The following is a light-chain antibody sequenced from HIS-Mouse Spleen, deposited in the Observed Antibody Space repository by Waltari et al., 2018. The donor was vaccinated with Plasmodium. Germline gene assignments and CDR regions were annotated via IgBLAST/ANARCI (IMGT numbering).Light chain of an antibody. CDR2: KAS. CDR3: QQYNSYSYT. CDR1: QSISSW. J-gene: IGKJ2*01. Sequence: DIQMTQSPSTLPAPVADRAPITCRASQSISSWLAWYQQKPGKAPKLLIYKASSLESGVPSRFSGSGSGTEFTLTISSLQPDDFATYYCQQYNSYSYTFGQGTKLEIK. V-gene: IGKV1-5*03.